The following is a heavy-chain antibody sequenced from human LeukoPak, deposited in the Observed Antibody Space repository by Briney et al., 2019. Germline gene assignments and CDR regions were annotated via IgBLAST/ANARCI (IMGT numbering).Heavy chain of an antibody. D-gene: IGHD1-26*01. J-gene: IGHJ4*02. CDR1: GGTFSSYA. CDR2: IIPIFGTA. CDR3: ARINSGSQGFDY. V-gene: IGHV1-69*05. Sequence: RASVKASCKASGGTFSSYAISWVRQAPGQGLEWMGRIIPIFGTANYAQKFQGRVTITTDESTSTAYMELSSLRSEDTAVYYCARINSGSQGFDYWGQGTLVTVSS.